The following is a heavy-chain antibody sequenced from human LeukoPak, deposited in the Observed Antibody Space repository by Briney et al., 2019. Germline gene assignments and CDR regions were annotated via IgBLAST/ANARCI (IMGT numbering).Heavy chain of an antibody. CDR1: GFTFSTYG. CDR2: IWYDGSNK. Sequence: GGSLRLSCAASGFTFSTYGMHWVRQAPGKGLDWVTVIWYDGSNKYYADSVKGRFTISRDNSKNTLYLQMNSLRAEDTAVYYCAKDLRSYYYDSSGDPSFYFDYWGQGTLVTVSS. D-gene: IGHD3-22*01. CDR3: AKDLRSYYYDSSGDPSFYFDY. J-gene: IGHJ4*02. V-gene: IGHV3-33*06.